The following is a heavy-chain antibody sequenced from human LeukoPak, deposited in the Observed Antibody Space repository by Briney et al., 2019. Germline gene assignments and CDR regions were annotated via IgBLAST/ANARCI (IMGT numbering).Heavy chain of an antibody. CDR2: IYQGGSET. J-gene: IGHJ4*02. D-gene: IGHD2-15*01. V-gene: IGHV3-7*04. Sequence: PGGSLRLSCGTSGFSFGSHWMVWVRQAPGKGLEWVATIYQGGSETHYVDSVKGRFTISRDNAKNSLYLQMNSLRAEDTAVYYCARDHVAPGLLFDYWGQGTLVTVSS. CDR1: GFSFGSHW. CDR3: ARDHVAPGLLFDY.